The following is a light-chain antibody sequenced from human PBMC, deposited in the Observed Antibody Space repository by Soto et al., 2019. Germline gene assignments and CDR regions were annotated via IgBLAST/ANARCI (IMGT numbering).Light chain of an antibody. CDR3: QSYDTSLSGSV. CDR1: SSNIGAGYD. J-gene: IGLJ3*02. V-gene: IGLV1-40*01. CDR2: GNI. Sequence: QSVLTQPPSLSGAPGQRVTISCTGNSSNIGAGYDVHWYQQLPGTAPKLLIYGNINRPSGVPDRFSGSKSGTSASLAITGLQAEDEADYYCQSYDTSLSGSVFGGGTKLTVL.